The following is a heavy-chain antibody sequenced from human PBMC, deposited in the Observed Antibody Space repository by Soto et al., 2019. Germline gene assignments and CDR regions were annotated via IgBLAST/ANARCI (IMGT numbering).Heavy chain of an antibody. CDR3: ARVSAARLYYYYYGMDV. V-gene: IGHV4-59*01. CDR1: GGSISSYY. Sequence: SETLSLTCTVSGGSISSYYWSWIRQPPGKGLEWIGYIYYSGSTNYNPSLKSRVTISVDTSKNQFSLKLSSVTAADTAVYYCARVSAARLYYYYYGMDVWGQGTTVTVSS. J-gene: IGHJ6*02. CDR2: IYYSGST. D-gene: IGHD6-6*01.